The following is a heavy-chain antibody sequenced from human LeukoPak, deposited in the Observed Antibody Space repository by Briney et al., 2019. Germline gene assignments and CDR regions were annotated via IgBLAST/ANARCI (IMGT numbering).Heavy chain of an antibody. J-gene: IGHJ4*02. CDR1: GFTFSNYG. D-gene: IGHD6-25*01. CDR3: SRGSSGHDY. CDR2: IGSSGIST. Sequence: GGSLRLSCAASGFTFSNYGMNWVRQAPGKGLDWVSGIGSSGISTSYADPVKGWFTISRDNSKNTLYLQMNSLRAEDTAIYYCSRGSSGHDYWGQGTLVTVSS. V-gene: IGHV3-23*01.